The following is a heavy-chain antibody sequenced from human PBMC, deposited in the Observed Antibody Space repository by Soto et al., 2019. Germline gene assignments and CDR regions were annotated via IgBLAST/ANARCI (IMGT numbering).Heavy chain of an antibody. V-gene: IGHV4-59*01. J-gene: IGHJ4*02. CDR2: VFHSATT. CDR1: GGSITNYY. Sequence: PSETLSLTCTVSGGSITNYYWNWIRQVPGKGLEWIGFVFHSATTSYNPSLKTRVAISDDTSKKQFSLRLTSVSPADTAIYYCARGHYSSGWPIDHWGQGILVTVSS. D-gene: IGHD6-19*01. CDR3: ARGHYSSGWPIDH.